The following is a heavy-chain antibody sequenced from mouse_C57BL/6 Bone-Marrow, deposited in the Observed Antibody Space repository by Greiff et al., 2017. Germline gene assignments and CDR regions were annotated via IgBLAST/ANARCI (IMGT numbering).Heavy chain of an antibody. CDR2: IYPRSGNT. V-gene: IGHV1-81*01. J-gene: IGHJ4*01. CDR3: ARWAYGSSYPYAMDY. CDR1: GYTFTSYG. D-gene: IGHD1-1*01. Sequence: QVQLQQSGAELARPGASVKLSCKASGYTFTSYGISWVKQRTGQGLEWIGEIYPRSGNTYYNEKFKGKATLTADKSSSTAYMELRSLTSEDSAVYFCARWAYGSSYPYAMDYWGQGTSVTVSS.